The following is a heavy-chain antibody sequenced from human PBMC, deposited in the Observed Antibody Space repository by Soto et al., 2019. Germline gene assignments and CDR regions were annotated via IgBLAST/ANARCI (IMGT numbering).Heavy chain of an antibody. CDR3: AHLLVGGTLGCFDL. D-gene: IGHD6-19*01. J-gene: IGHJ2*01. V-gene: IGHV2-5*02. Sequence: QITLKESGPTLVKPTQTLTLTCSLSGFSLSTSGVGVGWIRQPPGKALEWLTLIYWDDDKRYSPSLKSRLTITKDTSKNQVVLTMTNMDPVDTATDYCAHLLVGGTLGCFDLWGRGTLVTVSS. CDR2: IYWDDDK. CDR1: GFSLSTSGVG.